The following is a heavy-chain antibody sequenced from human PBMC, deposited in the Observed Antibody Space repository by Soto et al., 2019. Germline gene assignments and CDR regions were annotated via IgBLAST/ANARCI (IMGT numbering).Heavy chain of an antibody. J-gene: IGHJ6*03. D-gene: IGHD1-26*01. CDR3: ARGPEISSTLLVGYYYYYMDV. CDR1: GGSISSYY. CDR2: IYYSGST. Sequence: SETLSLTCTVSGGSISSYYWSWIRQPPGKGLEWIGYIYYSGSTNYNPSLKSRVTISVDTSKNQFSLKLSSVTAADTAVYYCARGPEISSTLLVGYYYYYMDVWGKGTTVTVSS. V-gene: IGHV4-59*08.